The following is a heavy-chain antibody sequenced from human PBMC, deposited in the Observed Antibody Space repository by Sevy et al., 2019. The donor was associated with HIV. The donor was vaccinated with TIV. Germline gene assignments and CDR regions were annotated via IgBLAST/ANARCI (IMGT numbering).Heavy chain of an antibody. J-gene: IGHJ5*02. CDR2: INESGIT. V-gene: IGHV4-34*01. Sequence: SETLSLTCGVHDGSFSGYYWNWIRQLPGKGLERIGEINESGITYYNPSLKSRVTISVDTSKKQFSLKLNSVTAADTAVYFCARSPPVVVVPGAPSWFDPWGQGTLVTVSS. D-gene: IGHD2-2*01. CDR3: ARSPPVVVVPGAPSWFDP. CDR1: DGSFSGYY.